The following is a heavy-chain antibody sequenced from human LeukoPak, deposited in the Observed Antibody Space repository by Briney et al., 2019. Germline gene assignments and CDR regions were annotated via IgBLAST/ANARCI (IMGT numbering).Heavy chain of an antibody. CDR1: GFTFSSYA. Sequence: GGSLRLSCAASGFTFSSYAMSWVRQAPGKGLEWVSYISSSGSTIYYAASVKGRFTISRDNAKNSLYLQMNSLRAEDTAVYYCARAVKLYYYGMDVWGQGTTVTVSS. CDR3: ARAVKLYYYGMDV. J-gene: IGHJ6*02. CDR2: ISSSGSTI. V-gene: IGHV3-48*04.